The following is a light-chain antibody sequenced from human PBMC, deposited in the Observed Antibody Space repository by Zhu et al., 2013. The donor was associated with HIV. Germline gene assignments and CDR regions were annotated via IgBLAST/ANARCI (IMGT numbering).Light chain of an antibody. J-gene: IGKJ4*01. CDR2: GGS. Sequence: EIVMTQSPATLSASPGERATLSCTASQGVSSNLAWYQQRPAQAPRLLIYGGSTRATGIPARFSGRGSGTEFTLTISSLEPEDFAVYYCQQRSNWPLTFGEGSKVE. V-gene: IGKV3-15*01. CDR1: QGVSSN. CDR3: QQRSNWPLT.